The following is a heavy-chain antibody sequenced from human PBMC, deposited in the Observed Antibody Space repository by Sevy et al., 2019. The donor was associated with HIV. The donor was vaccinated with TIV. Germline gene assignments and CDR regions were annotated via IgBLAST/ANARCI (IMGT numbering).Heavy chain of an antibody. Sequence: GGSLRLSCAASGFTFSSYAMSWVRQAPGKGLEWVSAISGSGGSTYYADSVKGRFTISRDNSKNTLYLQMNSLRAEDTAVYYCAKRTPIAMDRGVTGPGAFDIWGQGTMVTVSS. CDR1: GFTFSSYA. D-gene: IGHD3-10*01. V-gene: IGHV3-23*01. J-gene: IGHJ3*02. CDR2: ISGSGGST. CDR3: AKRTPIAMDRGVTGPGAFDI.